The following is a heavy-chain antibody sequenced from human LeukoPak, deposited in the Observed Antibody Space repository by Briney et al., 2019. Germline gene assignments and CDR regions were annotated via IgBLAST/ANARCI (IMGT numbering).Heavy chain of an antibody. Sequence: GGSLRLSCAASGFTFSSYAMHWVRQAPGKGLEWVSLISWDGGRTYYADSVKGRFTISRDNSKNSLYLQMNSLRAEDTALYYCAKDYGSGSYYGLDYWGREPWSPSPQ. V-gene: IGHV3-43D*03. CDR1: GFTFSSYA. CDR2: ISWDGGRT. CDR3: AKDYGSGSYYGLDY. J-gene: IGHJ4*02. D-gene: IGHD3-10*01.